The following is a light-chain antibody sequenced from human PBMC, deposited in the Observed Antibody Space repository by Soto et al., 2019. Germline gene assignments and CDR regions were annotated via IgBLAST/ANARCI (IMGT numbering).Light chain of an antibody. V-gene: IGLV2-18*01. CDR2: EVS. CDR3: SLYTSSTFYV. Sequence: QSALTQPPSVSGSPGQSVTISCTGTSSDVGYYNRVSWYQQPPGTAPKLLIYEVSNRPSGVPDRFSGSKSGNTVSLTISGLQAEDEADYHCSLYTSSTFYVFGTGTKVTVL. CDR1: SSDVGYYNR. J-gene: IGLJ1*01.